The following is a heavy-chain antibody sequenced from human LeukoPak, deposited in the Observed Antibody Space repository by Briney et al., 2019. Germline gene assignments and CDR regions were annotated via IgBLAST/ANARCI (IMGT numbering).Heavy chain of an antibody. V-gene: IGHV3-74*01. J-gene: IGHJ6*02. D-gene: IGHD3-9*01. Sequence: PGGSLRLSCGASGFTFSSYWMHWVRQAPGKGLVWVSRINGDGRNINYADSVRGRFTISRDNAKNTLYLQMNTLRVEDTAVYYCTRDLMDYDVSTGLHHYYMDVWGQGTTVTVSS. CDR1: GFTFSSYW. CDR2: INGDGRNI. CDR3: TRDLMDYDVSTGLHHYYMDV.